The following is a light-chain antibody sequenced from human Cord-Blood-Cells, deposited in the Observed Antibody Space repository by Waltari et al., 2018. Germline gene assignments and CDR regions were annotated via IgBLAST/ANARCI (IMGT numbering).Light chain of an antibody. V-gene: IGLV1-40*01. Sequence: QSVLTQPPSVSGAPGQRVTISCTGSSSNIGAGYAVPWYQQLPGPAPKLLIYGNSNRPSGVPDRFSGSKSGTSASLAITGLQAEDEADYYCQSYDSSLSGVVFGGGTKLTVL. J-gene: IGLJ2*01. CDR2: GNS. CDR1: SSNIGAGYA. CDR3: QSYDSSLSGVV.